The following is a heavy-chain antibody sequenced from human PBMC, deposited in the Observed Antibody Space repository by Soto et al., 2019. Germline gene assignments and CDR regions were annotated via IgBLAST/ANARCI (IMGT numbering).Heavy chain of an antibody. CDR2: INPSGGST. CDR1: GYSFMKYG. V-gene: IGHV1-46*01. Sequence: ASVKVSCKGFGYSFMKYGIHWVRQAPGHGLEWMGIINPSGGSTSYAQKFPGRVTMTRDTSTSTVYMELSSLRSEDTAVYYCARDDYCSGGSCYSQFDYWGQGTLVTVSS. D-gene: IGHD2-15*01. J-gene: IGHJ4*02. CDR3: ARDDYCSGGSCYSQFDY.